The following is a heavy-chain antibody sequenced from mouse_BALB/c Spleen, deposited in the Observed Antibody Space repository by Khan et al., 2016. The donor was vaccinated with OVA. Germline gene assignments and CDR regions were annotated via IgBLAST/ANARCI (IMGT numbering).Heavy chain of an antibody. V-gene: IGHV1-80*01. CDR2: IYPGDGNT. Sequence: QVQLKESGAELVRPGSSVKISCKASGYAFSSYWMNWVKQRPGQGLEWIGQIYPGDGNTHYNGNFKGKATLTADKSSSTAYMQLSSLTSDDSAVXFCARLGYWLAYWGQGTLVTVSA. J-gene: IGHJ3*01. CDR1: GYAFSSYW. CDR3: ARLGYWLAY. D-gene: IGHD2-14*01.